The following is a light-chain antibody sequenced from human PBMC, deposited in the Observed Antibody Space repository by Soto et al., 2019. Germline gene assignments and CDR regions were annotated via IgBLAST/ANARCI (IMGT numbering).Light chain of an antibody. J-gene: IGKJ1*01. CDR2: GAS. CDR1: QSVYRN. V-gene: IGKV3-15*01. Sequence: VVMTQSPATLSVSPGERATFSCRASQSVYRNLAWYQQKPGQAPRLLIYGASSRASRVPVRFSGSGSGTEFTLTISSVESEECAVYYCQQYNSWPRTFGQGTKVEIK. CDR3: QQYNSWPRT.